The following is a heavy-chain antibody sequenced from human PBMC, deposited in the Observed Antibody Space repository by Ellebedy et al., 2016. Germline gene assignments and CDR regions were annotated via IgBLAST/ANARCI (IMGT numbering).Heavy chain of an antibody. CDR1: GGSISGYY. CDR3: ARRLVIHNFDY. J-gene: IGHJ4*02. Sequence: SETLSLXXTVSGGSISGYYWSWIRQPPGKGLEWIGYFYYSGNTSYNPSLKSRVTISVDTSKNQFSLKLSSVTAADTAVYYCARRLVIHNFDYWGQGTLVTVSS. D-gene: IGHD3-9*01. CDR2: FYYSGNT. V-gene: IGHV4-59*12.